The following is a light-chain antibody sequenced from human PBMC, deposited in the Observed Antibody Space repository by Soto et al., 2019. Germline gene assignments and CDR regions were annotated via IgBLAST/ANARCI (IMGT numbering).Light chain of an antibody. J-gene: IGKJ4*01. CDR2: GAS. V-gene: IGKV3-20*01. Sequence: PGERATLSCRASQRVSSSFLAWYQQKPGQAPRRLIYGASSRATGIPDRFSGSGSGTDFTLTISRLEPEDVAVYYCQQYDSSPLTFGGGTKVEIK. CDR1: QRVSSSF. CDR3: QQYDSSPLT.